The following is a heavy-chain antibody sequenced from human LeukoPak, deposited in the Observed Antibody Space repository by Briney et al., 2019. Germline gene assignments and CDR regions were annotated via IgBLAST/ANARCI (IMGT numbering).Heavy chain of an antibody. CDR3: ARANLAVAGTDDAFDI. V-gene: IGHV5-51*01. J-gene: IGHJ3*02. CDR2: IYPGDSDT. CDR1: GYSFNSYW. D-gene: IGHD6-19*01. Sequence: GESLKISCKGSGYSFNSYWIGWVRQMPGKGLEWMGIIYPGDSDTRYSPSFQGQVTISADKSISTAYLQWSSLKASDTAMYYCARANLAVAGTDDAFDIWGQGTMVTVSS.